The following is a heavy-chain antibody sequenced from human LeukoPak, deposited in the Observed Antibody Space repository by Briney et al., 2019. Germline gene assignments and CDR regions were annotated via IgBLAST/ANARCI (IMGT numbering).Heavy chain of an antibody. D-gene: IGHD2-15*01. CDR3: ARDLAYCSGGSCYSWYYYGMDV. CDR1: GGSISSYY. J-gene: IGHJ6*04. CDR2: IYYSGST. Sequence: SETLSLTCTVSGGSISSYYWSWIRQPPGKGLEWIGYIYYSGSTNYDPSLKSRVTISVDTSKNQFSLKLSSVTAADTAVYYCARDLAYCSGGSCYSWYYYGMDVWGKGTTVTVSS. V-gene: IGHV4-59*01.